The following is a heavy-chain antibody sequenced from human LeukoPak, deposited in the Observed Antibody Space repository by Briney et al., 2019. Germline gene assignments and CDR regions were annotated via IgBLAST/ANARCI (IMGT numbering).Heavy chain of an antibody. CDR2: ISTSASTI. J-gene: IGHJ4*02. Sequence: GGSLRLSCTASGFTFSSCAMNWVRQAPGKGLEWVSYISTSASTIYYADSVKGRFTSSRDNAKNSLYLQMNSLRAEDTAVYYCARRGTSRSSYYFDYWGQGTLVTVSS. CDR1: GFTFSSCA. V-gene: IGHV3-48*03. CDR3: ARRGTSRSSYYFDY.